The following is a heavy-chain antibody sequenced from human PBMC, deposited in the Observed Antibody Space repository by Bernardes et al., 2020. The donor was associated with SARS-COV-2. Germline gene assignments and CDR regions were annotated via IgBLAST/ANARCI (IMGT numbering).Heavy chain of an antibody. CDR3: ARAPSGSAYSYGVDV. D-gene: IGHD3-10*01. CDR1: GYTFIAYY. CDR2: INPNSGGT. J-gene: IGHJ6*02. Sequence: ASVKVSCKASGYTFIAYYIHWVRQAPGQGLEWIGWINPNSGGTNYAQKFQGRVTMTRYTSISTSYMDLSRLRSDDTAVYYCARAPSGSAYSYGVDVWGQGTTVTVSS. V-gene: IGHV1-2*02.